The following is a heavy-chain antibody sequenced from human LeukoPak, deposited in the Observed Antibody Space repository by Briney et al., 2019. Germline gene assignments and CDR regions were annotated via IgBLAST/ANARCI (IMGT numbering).Heavy chain of an antibody. CDR1: GFTFSSYW. Sequence: PGGSLRLSCAASGFTFSSYWMSWVRQAPGKGLEWVANIKQDGSEKYYVDSVKGRFTISRDNAKNSLYLQMNSLRAEDTAVYYCARDYRGYRAPYYFDYWGQGTVVAVSS. J-gene: IGHJ4*02. V-gene: IGHV3-7*01. CDR3: ARDYRGYRAPYYFDY. D-gene: IGHD2-15*01. CDR2: IKQDGSEK.